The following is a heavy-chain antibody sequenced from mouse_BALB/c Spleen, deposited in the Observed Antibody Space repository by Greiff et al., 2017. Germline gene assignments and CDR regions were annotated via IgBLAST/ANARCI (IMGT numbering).Heavy chain of an antibody. J-gene: IGHJ3*01. V-gene: IGHV1-9*01. CDR3: AYGNYASWFAY. Sequence: VQLQQSGAELMKPGASVKISCKATGYTFSSYWIEWVKQRPGHGLEWIGEILPGSGSTNYNEKFKGKATLTTDKSSSTAYMQLSRLTSEDSAVYFCAYGNYASWFAYWGQGTLVTVSA. CDR1: GYTFSSYW. CDR2: ILPGSGST. D-gene: IGHD2-10*02.